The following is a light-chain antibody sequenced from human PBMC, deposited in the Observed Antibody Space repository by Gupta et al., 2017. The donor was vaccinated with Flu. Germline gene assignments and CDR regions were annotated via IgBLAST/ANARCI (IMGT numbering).Light chain of an antibody. CDR3: HSADRRGTYL. CDR2: HDS. J-gene: IGLJ2*01. Sequence: GQTARITCSGDAVPKQSAYWYPQTPGQSPVLVIYHDSERHSGFPERFPGSCEGTTVTLTNSGVQAEDAADWYCHSADRRGTYLFVRGTKLTV. V-gene: IGLV3-25*03. CDR1: AVPKQS.